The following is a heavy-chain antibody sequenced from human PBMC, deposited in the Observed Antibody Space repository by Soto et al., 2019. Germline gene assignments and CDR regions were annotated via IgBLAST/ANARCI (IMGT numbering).Heavy chain of an antibody. CDR3: ARGQRYCGGDCYWHYYYGMDV. J-gene: IGHJ6*02. Sequence: SETLSLTCAVYGGSFSGYYWSWIRQPPGKGLEWIGEINHSGSTNYNPSLKSRVTISVDTSKNQFSLKLSSVTAANTAVYYCARGQRYCGGDCYWHYYYGMDVWGQGTTVTVSS. V-gene: IGHV4-34*01. D-gene: IGHD2-21*02. CDR2: INHSGST. CDR1: GGSFSGYY.